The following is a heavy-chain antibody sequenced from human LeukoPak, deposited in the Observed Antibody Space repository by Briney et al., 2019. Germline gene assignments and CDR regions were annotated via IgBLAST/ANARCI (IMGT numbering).Heavy chain of an antibody. CDR3: ARDAYSSSWYNYYAFDI. J-gene: IGHJ3*02. D-gene: IGHD6-13*01. CDR1: GGSISSGDYY. Sequence: SETLSLTCTVSGGSISSGDYYWSWIRQPPGKGLEWIGYIYYSGSTYYNPSLKSRVTMSVDTSKNQFSLKLSSVTAADTAVYYCARDAYSSSWYNYYAFDIWGQGTMVTVSS. CDR2: IYYSGST. V-gene: IGHV4-30-4*01.